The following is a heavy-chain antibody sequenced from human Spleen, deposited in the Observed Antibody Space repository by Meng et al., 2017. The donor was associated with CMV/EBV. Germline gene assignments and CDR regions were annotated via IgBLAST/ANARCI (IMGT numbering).Heavy chain of an antibody. J-gene: IGHJ5*02. V-gene: IGHV3-73*01. Sequence: ASGFTFTASAMHWVRQTPGKGLEWVGRIRSKANNYATSYGASVKGRFTISRDDSKNTAYLQMNSLKTEDTAVYYCTRPMGAGNWLDPWGQGTLVTVSS. CDR2: IRSKANNYAT. D-gene: IGHD1-26*01. CDR1: GFTFTASA. CDR3: TRPMGAGNWLDP.